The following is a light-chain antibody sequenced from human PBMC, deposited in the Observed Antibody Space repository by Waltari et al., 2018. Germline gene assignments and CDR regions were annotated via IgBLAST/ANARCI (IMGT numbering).Light chain of an antibody. Sequence: DIQMTQSPSSVSASVGDRVTITCRASQGLSRWLAWYQQKPGEAPNLLIFGATSVQMGVPSRIGAMGSGPDFTLTISGLRPEDLATYDCEQNKSVPWTFGPGTKVKI. CDR3: EQNKSVPWT. J-gene: IGKJ1*01. CDR2: GAT. V-gene: IGKV1-12*01. CDR1: QGLSRW.